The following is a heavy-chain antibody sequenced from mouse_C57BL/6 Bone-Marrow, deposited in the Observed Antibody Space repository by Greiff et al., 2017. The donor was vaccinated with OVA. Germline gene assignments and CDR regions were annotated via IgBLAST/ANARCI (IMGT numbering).Heavy chain of an antibody. CDR3: ARGYDYPWFAY. CDR1: GYTFTDYE. V-gene: IGHV1-15*01. D-gene: IGHD2-4*01. CDR2: IDPETGGT. J-gene: IGHJ3*01. Sequence: QVQLQQSGAELVRPGASVTLSCKASGYTFTDYEMHWVKQTPVHGLEWIGAIDPETGGTAYNEKFKSKATLTVDTSSSTAYMQLSSLTSEDSAVYYCARGYDYPWFAYWGQGTLVTVSA.